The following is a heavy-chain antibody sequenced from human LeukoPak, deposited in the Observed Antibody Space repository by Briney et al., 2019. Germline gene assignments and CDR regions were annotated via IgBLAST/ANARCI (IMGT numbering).Heavy chain of an antibody. CDR2: ISSSGSTI. Sequence: PGGSLRLSCAASGFTFSSYEMNWVRQAPGKGLEWVSYISSSGSTIYYADSVKGRFTISRDNSKNTLYLQMNSLRAEDTAVYYCAKDYCSGGSCYQDDAFDIWGQGTMVTVSS. J-gene: IGHJ3*02. CDR3: AKDYCSGGSCYQDDAFDI. D-gene: IGHD2-15*01. V-gene: IGHV3-48*03. CDR1: GFTFSSYE.